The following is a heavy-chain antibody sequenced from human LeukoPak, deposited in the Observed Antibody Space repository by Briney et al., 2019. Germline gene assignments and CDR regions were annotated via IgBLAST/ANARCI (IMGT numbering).Heavy chain of an antibody. V-gene: IGHV3-23*01. J-gene: IGHJ4*02. CDR1: GSTFSSYV. D-gene: IGHD2-8*02. CDR3: AKELWSWSFDY. Sequence: GGSLRLFCAASGSTFSSYVMSWVRQAPGKGLEWVSGISASGGSTYYADSVKGRFTISRDNSKNTLYLQMNTLRAEDTTVYYCAKELWSWSFDYWGQGTLVTVSS. CDR2: ISASGGST.